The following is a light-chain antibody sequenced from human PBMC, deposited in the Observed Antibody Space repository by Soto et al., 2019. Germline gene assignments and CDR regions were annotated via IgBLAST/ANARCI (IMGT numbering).Light chain of an antibody. J-gene: IGKJ2*01. Sequence: DLVMTQSPLSLPVTPEEPASSSYRSSQRLLYENGYTYFDWYVQKPGQPPQLLIYLGSNRPSGVPDRFSGSVSGTDFTLKISRVETEDVGVYYCMQALKPPYTFGQGTKLEIK. CDR1: QRLLYENGYTY. CDR3: MQALKPPYT. CDR2: LGS. V-gene: IGKV2-28*01.